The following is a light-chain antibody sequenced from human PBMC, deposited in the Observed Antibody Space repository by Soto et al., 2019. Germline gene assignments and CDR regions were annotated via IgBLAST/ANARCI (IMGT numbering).Light chain of an antibody. CDR1: QSVSSNY. Sequence: EIVLTQSPGTLSLSPGERATLSCRASQSVSSNYLAWYQQKPGQAPRLVFYGASNRDTGIPDRFSGSGSGTDFTLNISRLEPEDFAVYYCQQYGSSPRTFGQGTKVEI. CDR2: GAS. J-gene: IGKJ1*01. V-gene: IGKV3-20*01. CDR3: QQYGSSPRT.